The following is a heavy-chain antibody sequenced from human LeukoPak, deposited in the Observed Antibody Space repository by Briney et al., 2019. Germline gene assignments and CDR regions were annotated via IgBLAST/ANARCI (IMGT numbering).Heavy chain of an antibody. CDR1: GYICTIYG. D-gene: IGHD3-22*01. J-gene: IGHJ5*02. CDR3: ARDINGYYYDSHGYYPTDL. CDR2: ISVYNGNT. Sequence: GASVKVSCKASGYICTIYGISWGRQAHAQGLEWMGWISVYNGNTTYPQRLQGRVTMTTDTSTTTAYMELRSLRSDDTAVYYCARDINGYYYDSHGYYPTDLWGQGTLVTVSS. V-gene: IGHV1-18*01.